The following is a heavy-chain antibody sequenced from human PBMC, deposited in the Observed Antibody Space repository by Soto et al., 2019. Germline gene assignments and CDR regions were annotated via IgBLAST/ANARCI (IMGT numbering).Heavy chain of an antibody. CDR2: IYYSGST. CDR3: ARLPASQYGSGSSNVIGDAFDI. Sequence: SETLSLTCTVSGGSISSYYWSWIRQPPGKGLEWIGYIYYSGSTNYNPSLKSRVTISVDTSKNQFSLKLSSVTAADTAVYYCARLPASQYGSGSSNVIGDAFDIWGQGTMVTVSS. D-gene: IGHD3-10*01. J-gene: IGHJ3*02. V-gene: IGHV4-59*08. CDR1: GGSISSYY.